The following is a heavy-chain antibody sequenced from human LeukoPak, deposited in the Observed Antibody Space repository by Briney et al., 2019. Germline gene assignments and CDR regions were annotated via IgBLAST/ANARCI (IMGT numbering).Heavy chain of an antibody. J-gene: IGHJ6*02. CDR1: GFTFSDYY. D-gene: IGHD6-19*01. Sequence: SGGSLRLSCAASGFTFSDYYMSWIRQAPGKGLEWVSYISSSSSYTNYADSVKGRFTISRDNAKNSLYLQMNSLRAEDTAVYYCARSGYSSGWDQFYYYGMDVWGHGTTVTVSS. CDR2: ISSSSSYT. V-gene: IGHV3-11*06. CDR3: ARSGYSSGWDQFYYYGMDV.